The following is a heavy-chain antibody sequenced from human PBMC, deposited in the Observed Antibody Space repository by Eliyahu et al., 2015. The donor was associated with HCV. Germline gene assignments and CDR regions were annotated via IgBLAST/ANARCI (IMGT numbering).Heavy chain of an antibody. J-gene: IGHJ3*02. Sequence: EVQLLESGGGLVQPGGSLRLSCXASGFTFXXYAMXXVRQAPGKGLEXVXAISGSGGSTYYADSVKGRFTISRDNSKNTLYLQMNSLRAEDTAVYYCAQGDSSSWYANAFDIWGQGTMVTVSS. V-gene: IGHV3-23*01. CDR1: GFTFXXYA. CDR3: AQGDSSSWYANAFDI. CDR2: ISGSGGST. D-gene: IGHD6-13*01.